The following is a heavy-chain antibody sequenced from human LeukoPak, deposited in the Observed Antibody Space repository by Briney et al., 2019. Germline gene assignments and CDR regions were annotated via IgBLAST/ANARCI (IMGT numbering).Heavy chain of an antibody. Sequence: SGGSLRLSCAASGFTFSSYAMTWVRQAPGKGLQWVSIISGSGGTTYYADSVKGRFTISRDNSKDTLYLQINSLRAEDTAVYYCAKDLYGDYSYYFDYWGQGTLVTVSS. D-gene: IGHD4-17*01. J-gene: IGHJ4*02. CDR2: ISGSGGTT. CDR3: AKDLYGDYSYYFDY. CDR1: GFTFSSYA. V-gene: IGHV3-23*01.